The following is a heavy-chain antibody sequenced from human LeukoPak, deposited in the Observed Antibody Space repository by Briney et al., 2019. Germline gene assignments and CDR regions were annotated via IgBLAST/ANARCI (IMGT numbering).Heavy chain of an antibody. Sequence: SETLSPTCTVSGVSISSSNNFWGWIRQPPGKGLEWIGSMHYRGTTYYIPSLKSRVTISVDTSKNQFSLKLSSVTAADTAVYYCARHEEEDGYNAKTFDFWGQGTLVTVSS. V-gene: IGHV4-39*01. CDR2: MHYRGTT. CDR1: GVSISSSNNF. D-gene: IGHD5-24*01. CDR3: ARHEEEDGYNAKTFDF. J-gene: IGHJ4*02.